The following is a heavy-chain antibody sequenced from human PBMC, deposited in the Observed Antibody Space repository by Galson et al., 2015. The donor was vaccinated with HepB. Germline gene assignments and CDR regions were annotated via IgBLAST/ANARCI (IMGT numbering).Heavy chain of an antibody. Sequence: SLRLSCAASGFTFSSYWMSWVRQAPGKGLEWVANIKQDGSEKYYVDSVKGRFTISRDNAKNSLYLQMNSLRAEDTAVYYCARLLADYGDYQFPWFDPWGQGTLVTVSS. CDR1: GFTFSSYW. D-gene: IGHD4-17*01. CDR3: ARLLADYGDYQFPWFDP. J-gene: IGHJ5*02. CDR2: IKQDGSEK. V-gene: IGHV3-7*01.